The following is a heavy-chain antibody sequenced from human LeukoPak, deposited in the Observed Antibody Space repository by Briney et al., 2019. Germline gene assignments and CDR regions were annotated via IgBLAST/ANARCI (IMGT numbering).Heavy chain of an antibody. V-gene: IGHV4-59*01. D-gene: IGHD6-13*01. CDR3: ARHIKSGYSRSWSSFDY. Sequence: SETLSLTCTVSGGSISSSYWSWIRQPPGKGLEWIGYIYYSGSTNSNPSLKSRVTISVDTSKNQFSLKLNSVTAADTAVYYCARHIKSGYSRSWSSFDYWGQGTLVTVSS. CDR2: IYYSGST. CDR1: GGSISSSY. J-gene: IGHJ4*02.